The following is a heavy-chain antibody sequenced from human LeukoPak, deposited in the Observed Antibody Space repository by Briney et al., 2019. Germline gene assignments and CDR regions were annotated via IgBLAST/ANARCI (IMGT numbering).Heavy chain of an antibody. CDR3: ARDAAGFDY. CDR1: GGSISSYY. CDR2: IYYSGST. Sequence: SETLSLTCTVSGGSISSYYWSWIRQPPGEGLEWIGYIYYSGSTNYNPSLKSRVTISVDTSKNQFSLKLSSVTAADTAVYYCARDAAGFDYWGQGTLVTVSS. J-gene: IGHJ4*02. D-gene: IGHD2-15*01. V-gene: IGHV4-59*01.